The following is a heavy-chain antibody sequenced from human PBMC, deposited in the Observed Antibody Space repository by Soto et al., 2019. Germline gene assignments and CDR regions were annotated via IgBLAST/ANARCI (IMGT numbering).Heavy chain of an antibody. CDR1: GFTFSSYA. CDR2: ISYDVNNK. V-gene: IGHV3-30-3*01. Sequence: QVQLVESGGGVVQPGRSLRLSCAASGFTFSSYAMHWVRQAPGKGLEWVAVISYDVNNKYXADSVKGRFTISRDNSKXXXXXXXXXXXXXXXXXXXXXXXXXXSTFQYGFHFDYWGQGSLVTVSS. CDR3: XXXXXXSTFQYGFHFDY. D-gene: IGHD2-2*01. J-gene: IGHJ4*02.